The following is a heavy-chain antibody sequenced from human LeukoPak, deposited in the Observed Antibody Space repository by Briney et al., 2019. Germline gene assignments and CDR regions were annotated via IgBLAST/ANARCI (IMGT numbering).Heavy chain of an antibody. J-gene: IGHJ4*02. V-gene: IGHV3-30*03. CDR1: RFTFSIFG. Sequence: PGGSLRLSCAASRFTFSIFGMHWVRQAPGKGLEWVAAISSDGANKYYADSVRGRFTISRDNSKDTLYLQMSSLRIEDTAVYYCRAATRYLNYYYDYWGQGTLVTVSS. CDR3: RAATRYLNYYYDY. CDR2: ISSDGANK. D-gene: IGHD3-22*01.